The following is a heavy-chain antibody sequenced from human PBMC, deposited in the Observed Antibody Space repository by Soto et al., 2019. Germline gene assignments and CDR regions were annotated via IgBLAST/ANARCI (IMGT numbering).Heavy chain of an antibody. D-gene: IGHD3-16*01. CDR1: GFIFSRYR. CDR2: IISASTYI. CDR3: VTAQHEAHYYDATYAFNI. V-gene: IGHV3-48*02. Sequence: LRLSCAASGFIFSRYRMNWVRQAPGKGLEWVSYIISASTYIFYADSLKGRFTISRDNVKNSLYLQLTSLRDEDTAVNLSVTAQHEAHYYDATYAFNIWPRGTMVTVSS. J-gene: IGHJ3*02.